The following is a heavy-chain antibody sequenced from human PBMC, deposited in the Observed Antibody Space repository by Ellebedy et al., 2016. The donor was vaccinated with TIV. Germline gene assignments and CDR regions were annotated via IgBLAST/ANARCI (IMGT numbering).Heavy chain of an antibody. CDR3: ARASVEMGYRLAYFDY. D-gene: IGHD5-24*01. Sequence: AASVKVSCKASGYTFTSYGISWVRQAPGQGLEWMGWISAYNGNTNYAQKLQGRVTMTTDTSTSTAYMELRSLRSDDTAVYYCARASVEMGYRLAYFDYWGQGTLVTVSS. CDR2: ISAYNGNT. J-gene: IGHJ4*02. CDR1: GYTFTSYG. V-gene: IGHV1-18*04.